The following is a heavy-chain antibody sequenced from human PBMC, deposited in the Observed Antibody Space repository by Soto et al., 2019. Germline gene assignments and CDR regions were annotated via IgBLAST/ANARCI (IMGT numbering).Heavy chain of an antibody. CDR3: ARRATDGTIFGVGGGYYYYYMDV. V-gene: IGHV1-8*01. CDR2: MNPNSGNT. Sequence: GASVKVSCKASGYTFTSYDINWVRQATGQGLEWMGWMNPNSGNTGCAQKFQGRVTMTRNTSISTAYMELSSLRSEDTAVYYCARRATDGTIFGVGGGYYYYYMDVWGKGTTVTVSS. CDR1: GYTFTSYD. J-gene: IGHJ6*03. D-gene: IGHD3-3*01.